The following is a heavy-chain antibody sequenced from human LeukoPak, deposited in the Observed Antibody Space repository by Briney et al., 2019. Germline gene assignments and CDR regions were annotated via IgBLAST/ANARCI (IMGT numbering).Heavy chain of an antibody. D-gene: IGHD3-3*01. Sequence: PGGSLRLSCAASGFTFSSYAMHWVRQAPGKGLEWVAVISYDGSNKYYADSVKGRFTISRDNSKNTLYLQMNSLRAEDTAVYYCARAGLGVVTKPADYWGQGTLVTVSS. J-gene: IGHJ4*02. CDR3: ARAGLGVVTKPADY. CDR2: ISYDGSNK. V-gene: IGHV3-30-3*01. CDR1: GFTFSSYA.